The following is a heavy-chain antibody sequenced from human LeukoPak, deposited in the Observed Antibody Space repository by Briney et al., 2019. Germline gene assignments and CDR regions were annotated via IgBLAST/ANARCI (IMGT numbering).Heavy chain of an antibody. D-gene: IGHD2-2*01. CDR2: IWYDGSNK. CDR3: ARREGRVCSSDTCYLSL. CDR1: GFTFSSYG. Sequence: GGSLRLSCAASGFTFSSYGMHWVRQAPGKGLEWVAVIWYDGSNKYYADSVKGRFTISRDNSKNTLYLQMDNLRVEDTAIYYCARREGRVCSSDTCYLSLWGPGTLVTVSS. V-gene: IGHV3-33*01. J-gene: IGHJ1*01.